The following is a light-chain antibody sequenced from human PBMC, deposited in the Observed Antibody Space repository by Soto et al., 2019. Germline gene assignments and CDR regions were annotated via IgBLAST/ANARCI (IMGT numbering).Light chain of an antibody. V-gene: IGKV3-15*01. Sequence: EIVMTQSPVTLSLSPGERATLSCRASQSVSSNLAWYQQKPGQAPRLLIYGASTRATGIPDRFSGSGSGTEFTLTISSLQSEDSAVYYCQQCTNWPRTFGQGTKVEIK. CDR1: QSVSSN. J-gene: IGKJ1*01. CDR3: QQCTNWPRT. CDR2: GAS.